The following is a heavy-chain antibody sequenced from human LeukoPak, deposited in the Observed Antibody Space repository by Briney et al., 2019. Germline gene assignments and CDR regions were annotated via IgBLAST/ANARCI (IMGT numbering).Heavy chain of an antibody. J-gene: IGHJ5*02. CDR2: INPNSGGT. CDR3: ARLPYGSGSSHAWFDP. Sequence: ASVKVSCKASGYTFTGYYMHWVRQAPGQGLEWMGWINPNSGGTNYAQKFQSRVTMTRDTSISTAYMELSRLRSDDTAVYYCARLPYGSGSSHAWFDPWGQGTLVTVSS. CDR1: GYTFTGYY. D-gene: IGHD3-10*01. V-gene: IGHV1-2*02.